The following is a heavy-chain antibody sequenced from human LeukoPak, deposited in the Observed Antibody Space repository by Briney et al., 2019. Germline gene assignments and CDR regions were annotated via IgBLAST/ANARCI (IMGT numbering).Heavy chain of an antibody. V-gene: IGHV3-23*01. CDR2: IIDSGNT. CDR1: GFTLSSYA. Sequence: GGSLRLSCAASGFTLSSYAMIWVRQAPGKGLEWVSAIIDSGNTYHADSVKGRFNISRDNYKNALSLQMISHSAEDTAVYYWARNLPATAGGYYYYMDVWGKGTTVTISS. J-gene: IGHJ6*03. D-gene: IGHD4-23*01. CDR3: ARNLPATAGGYYYYMDV.